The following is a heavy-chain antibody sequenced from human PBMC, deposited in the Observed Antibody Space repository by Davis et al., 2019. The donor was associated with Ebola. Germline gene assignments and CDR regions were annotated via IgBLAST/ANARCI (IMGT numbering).Heavy chain of an antibody. J-gene: IGHJ3*02. CDR3: ARRYGSWFQDAFDI. V-gene: IGHV4-59*01. CDR1: GGSISSYY. D-gene: IGHD6-13*01. Sequence: SETLSLTCTVSGGSISSYYWSWIRQPPGKGLEWIGYIYYSGSTKNNPSLKSRVTISVDTSKNQFSLKLSSVTAADTAVYYCARRYGSWFQDAFDIWGQGTMVTVSS. CDR2: IYYSGST.